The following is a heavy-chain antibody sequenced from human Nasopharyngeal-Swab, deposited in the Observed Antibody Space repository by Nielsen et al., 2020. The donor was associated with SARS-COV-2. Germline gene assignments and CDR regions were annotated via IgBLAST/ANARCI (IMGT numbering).Heavy chain of an antibody. D-gene: IGHD6-13*01. V-gene: IGHV3-33*01. CDR1: GFTLSSYG. CDR3: AREGAAAVHPLDY. J-gene: IGHJ4*02. Sequence: GGSLRLSCEASGFTLSSYGMHWVRQAPGKGLEWVAVIWYDGSKKYYADSVKGRFTISRDNSKNTLYLQMTSLRAEDTAVYYCAREGAAAVHPLDYWGQGTLVTVSS. CDR2: IWYDGSKK.